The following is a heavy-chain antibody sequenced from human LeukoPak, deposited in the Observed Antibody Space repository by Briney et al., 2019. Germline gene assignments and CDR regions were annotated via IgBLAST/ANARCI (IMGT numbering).Heavy chain of an antibody. J-gene: IGHJ5*02. CDR2: IYYSGST. CDR3: ARAERLVFNWFDP. D-gene: IGHD6-19*01. Sequence: SETLSLTCAVYGGSFSGYYWSWIRQPPGKGLEWIGYIYYSGSTNYNPSLKSRVTISVDTSKNQFSLKLSSVTAADTAVYYCARAERLVFNWFDPWGQGTLVTVSS. CDR1: GGSFSGYY. V-gene: IGHV4-59*01.